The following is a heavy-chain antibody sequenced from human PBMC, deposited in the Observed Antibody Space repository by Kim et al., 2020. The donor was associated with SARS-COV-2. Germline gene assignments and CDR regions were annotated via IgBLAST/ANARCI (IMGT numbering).Heavy chain of an antibody. D-gene: IGHD1-26*01. V-gene: IGHV3-11*06. CDR1: GFTFSDYY. Sequence: GGSLRLSCAASGFTFSDYYMSWIRQAPGKGLEWVSYISSSSSYTNYADSVKGRFTISRDNAKNSLYLQMNSLRAEDTAVYYCARDSGSYSDAFDIWGQGTMGTVSS. CDR2: ISSSSSYT. CDR3: ARDSGSYSDAFDI. J-gene: IGHJ3*02.